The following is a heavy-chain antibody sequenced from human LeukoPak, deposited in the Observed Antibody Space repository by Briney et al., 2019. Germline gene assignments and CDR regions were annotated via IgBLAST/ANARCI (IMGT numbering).Heavy chain of an antibody. CDR2: IYYSGST. Sequence: SETLSLTCTVSGGSISSYYWSWIRQPPGKGLEWIGYIYYSGSTNYNPSLKSRVTISVDTSKNQFSLKLSSVTAADTAVYYCARYIVAAIYNWFDPWGQGTLVTVSS. CDR3: ARYIVAAIYNWFDP. J-gene: IGHJ5*02. D-gene: IGHD5-12*01. CDR1: GGSISSYY. V-gene: IGHV4-59*01.